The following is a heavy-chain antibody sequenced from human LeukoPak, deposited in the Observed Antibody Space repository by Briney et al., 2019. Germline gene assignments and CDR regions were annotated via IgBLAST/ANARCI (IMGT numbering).Heavy chain of an antibody. CDR3: ERAHSSGYFWAYYFDY. J-gene: IGHJ4*02. Sequence: GGSLRLSCAASGFTFNGSWMSWVRQAPGKGLEWVANIKQDGSDKYYVDSVKGRFTISRDNAKNSLYLQMNSLRAEDTAVYYCERAHSSGYFWAYYFDYWGQGTLVTVSS. CDR1: GFTFNGSW. V-gene: IGHV3-7*03. CDR2: IKQDGSDK. D-gene: IGHD3-22*01.